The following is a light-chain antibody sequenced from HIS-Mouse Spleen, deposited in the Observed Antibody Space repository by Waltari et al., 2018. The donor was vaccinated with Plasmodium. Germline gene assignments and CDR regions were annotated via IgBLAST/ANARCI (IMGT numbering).Light chain of an antibody. CDR2: KAS. Sequence: DTHTTRSPPTLPQLVGARVTITCRASQSISSWLAWYQQKPGKAPKLLIYKASSLESGVPSRFSGSGSGTEFTLTISSLQPDDFATYYCQQYNSYQFGQGTKVEIK. CDR1: QSISSW. V-gene: IGKV1-5*03. CDR3: QQYNSYQ. J-gene: IGKJ1*01.